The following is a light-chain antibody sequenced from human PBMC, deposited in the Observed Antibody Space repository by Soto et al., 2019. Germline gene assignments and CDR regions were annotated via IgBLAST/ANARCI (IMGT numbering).Light chain of an antibody. J-gene: IGLJ2*01. CDR1: SSNIGAGYD. CDR2: ANN. V-gene: IGLV1-40*01. CDR3: QSYDSSLSGDVV. Sequence: QAVVTQPPSVSGAPGQRVTISCTGSSSNIGAGYDVHWYQRFPGTAPKLLIYANNNRPSGVPDRFSGSKSGTSASLAITGLQVEDEADYYCQSYDSSLSGDVVFGGGTKVTVL.